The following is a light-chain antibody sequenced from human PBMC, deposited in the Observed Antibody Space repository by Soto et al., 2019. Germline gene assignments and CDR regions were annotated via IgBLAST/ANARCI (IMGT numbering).Light chain of an antibody. J-gene: IGKJ2*01. Sequence: EIVLTQSPGTLSLSAGERATLSCRASQSVSSSFLAWYQQKPGQAPRLLIYGASGRATGIPDRFSGSGSGTDFTLTISRLEPEDFAVYYCQQYGGSPMYTFGQGTKLEIK. CDR3: QQYGGSPMYT. CDR2: GAS. V-gene: IGKV3-20*01. CDR1: QSVSSSF.